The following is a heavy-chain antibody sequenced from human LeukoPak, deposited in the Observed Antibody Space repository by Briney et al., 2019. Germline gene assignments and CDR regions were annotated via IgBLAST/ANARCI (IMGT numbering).Heavy chain of an antibody. D-gene: IGHD1-1*01. J-gene: IGHJ6*03. CDR3: ASRTTGTTGYYYMDV. V-gene: IGHV3-11*04. CDR1: GFTFSDYY. CDR2: ISSSGSTI. Sequence: GGSLRLSCAASGFTFSDYYMSWIRQAPGKGLEWVSYISSSGSTIYYADSVKGRFTISRDNAKNSLYLQMNSLRAEDTAVYYCASRTTGTTGYYYMDVWGKGTTVTVSS.